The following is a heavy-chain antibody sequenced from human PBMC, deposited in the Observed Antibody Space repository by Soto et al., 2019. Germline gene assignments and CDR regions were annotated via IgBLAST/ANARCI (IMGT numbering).Heavy chain of an antibody. CDR2: IKQDGSEK. CDR1: GCVYISYW. V-gene: IGHV3-7*03. J-gene: IGHJ3*02. Sequence: HGWSLRLCGAASGCVYISYWMSWIRRAPGKGLEWVANIKQDGSEKYYVDSVKGRFTISRDNAKNSLYLQMNSLRAEDTAVYYCARDGRGCYDFWARASNAFDIWGQGTMVTVSS. CDR3: ARDGRGCYDFWARASNAFDI. D-gene: IGHD3-3*01.